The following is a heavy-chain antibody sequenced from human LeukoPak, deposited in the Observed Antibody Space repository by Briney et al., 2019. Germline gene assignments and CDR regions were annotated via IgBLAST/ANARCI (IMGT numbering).Heavy chain of an antibody. J-gene: IGHJ4*02. D-gene: IGHD7-27*01. V-gene: IGHV3-23*01. CDR2: ISGSGGST. CDR3: ASDLGPANFDY. Sequence: WVSAISGSGGSTYYADSVKGRFTISRDNPKNTLYLQMNSLRAEDTAVYYCASDLGPANFDYWGQGTLVTVSS.